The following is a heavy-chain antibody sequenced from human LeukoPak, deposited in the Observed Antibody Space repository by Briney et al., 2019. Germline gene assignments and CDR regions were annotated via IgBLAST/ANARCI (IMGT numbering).Heavy chain of an antibody. Sequence: SETLSLTCAVYGGSFSGYYWSWIRQPPGKGLEWIGEINHSGSTNYNPSLKSRVTISVDTSKNHFSLRLSTVTAADTAVYFCARGRVSSSTWYSTYYYYFYMDVWGKGTTVTVS. CDR1: GGSFSGYY. CDR2: INHSGST. V-gene: IGHV4-34*01. CDR3: ARGRVSSSTWYSTYYYYFYMDV. J-gene: IGHJ6*03. D-gene: IGHD6-13*01.